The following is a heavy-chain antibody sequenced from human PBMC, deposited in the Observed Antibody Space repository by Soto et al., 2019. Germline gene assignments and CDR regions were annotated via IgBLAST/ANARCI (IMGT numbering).Heavy chain of an antibody. D-gene: IGHD6-13*01. CDR2: INHSGST. V-gene: IGHV4-34*01. J-gene: IGHJ4*02. CDR3: ARGGGGVAALFGY. Sequence: SETLSLTCAVYGGSFSGYYWSWIRQPPGKGLEWIGEINHSGSTKYNPSIKSRVTISVDTSKNQFSLKLSSVTAADTAVYYCARGGGGVAALFGYWGQGTLVTVSS. CDR1: GGSFSGYY.